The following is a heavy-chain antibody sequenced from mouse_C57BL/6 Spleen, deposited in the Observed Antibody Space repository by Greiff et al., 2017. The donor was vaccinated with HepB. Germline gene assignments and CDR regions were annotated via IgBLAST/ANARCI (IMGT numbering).Heavy chain of an antibody. CDR1: GYAFSSSW. V-gene: IGHV1-82*01. Sequence: VQLPESGPELVKPGASVKISCKASGYAFSSSWLNWVKQRPGKGLEWIGRIYPGDGDTNYNGKFKGKATLTADRSSSTAYMQLSSLTSEDYAVYFCERALDGYYVYWGQGTVDTVSA. CDR3: ERALDGYYVY. CDR2: IYPGDGDT. J-gene: IGHJ3*01. D-gene: IGHD2-3*01.